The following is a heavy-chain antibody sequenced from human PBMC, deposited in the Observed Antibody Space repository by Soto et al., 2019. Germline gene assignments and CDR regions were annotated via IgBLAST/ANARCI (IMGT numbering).Heavy chain of an antibody. J-gene: IGHJ5*02. CDR3: ARGFSWFDP. V-gene: IGHV4-4*02. Sequence: SETLSLTCAVSGDSISSRNWWSWVRQSPGKGLEWIGEIYHGESTNYNPSLKSRVTISVDKSKNQFSLKLNSVSAADTAVYYCARGFSWFDPWGLGTLVTVSS. CDR2: IYHGEST. CDR1: GDSISSRNW.